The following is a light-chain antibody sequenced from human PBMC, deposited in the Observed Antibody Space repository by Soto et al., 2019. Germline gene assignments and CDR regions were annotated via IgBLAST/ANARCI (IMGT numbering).Light chain of an antibody. J-gene: IGKJ4*01. Sequence: ENVLTQSPGALSLSPGERASVSCRASQRITDRYLAWYQQTPGQAPRLLIYGASWRATGVPDRSSGSGSGTEFTLTISSLQSEDFAVYYCQQYNNWPPLTFGGGTKVDIK. CDR1: QRITDRY. CDR3: QQYNNWPPLT. V-gene: IGKV3D-15*01. CDR2: GAS.